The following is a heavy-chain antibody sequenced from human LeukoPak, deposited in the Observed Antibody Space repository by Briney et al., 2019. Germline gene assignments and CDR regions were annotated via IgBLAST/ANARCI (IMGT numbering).Heavy chain of an antibody. CDR3: AAICFGNLAIDY. V-gene: IGHV4-61*01. Sequence: SETLSLTCTVSGGAATSNSYYWSRIRQPPGKGLEWIGYISYSGSTNYNPSLKSRITISVDTSKNQFSLKLTSVTAADTAVYYCAAICFGNLAIDYWGQGTLVTVSS. CDR2: ISYSGST. J-gene: IGHJ4*02. D-gene: IGHD3-10*01. CDR1: GGAATSNSYY.